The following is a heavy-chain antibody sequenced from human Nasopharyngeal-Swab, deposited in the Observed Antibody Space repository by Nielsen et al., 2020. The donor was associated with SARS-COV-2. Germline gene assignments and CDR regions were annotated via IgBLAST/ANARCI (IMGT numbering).Heavy chain of an antibody. D-gene: IGHD2-2*01. CDR3: ARYCSSTSADFDY. Sequence: WIRQPPGKGLEWIGYIYYSGSTYYNPSLKSRVTISVDTSKNQFSLKLSSVTAADTAVYYCARYCSSTSADFDYWGQGTLVTVS. J-gene: IGHJ4*02. V-gene: IGHV4-31*02. CDR2: IYYSGST.